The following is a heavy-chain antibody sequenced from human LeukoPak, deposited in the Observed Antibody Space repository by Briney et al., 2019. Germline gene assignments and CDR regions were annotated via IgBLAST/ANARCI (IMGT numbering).Heavy chain of an antibody. Sequence: GGSLRLSCAASGFTFSSYAMHWVRQAPGKGLEWVAVISYDGSNKYYADSVKGRFTISRDNSKNTLYLQMNSLRAEDTAVYYCARDQYSSGWYSDFDYWGQGTLVTVSS. CDR3: ARDQYSSGWYSDFDY. CDR2: ISYDGSNK. V-gene: IGHV3-30-3*01. CDR1: GFTFSSYA. J-gene: IGHJ4*02. D-gene: IGHD6-19*01.